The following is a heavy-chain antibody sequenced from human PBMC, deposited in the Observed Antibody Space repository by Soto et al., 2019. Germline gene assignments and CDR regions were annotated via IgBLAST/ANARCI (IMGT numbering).Heavy chain of an antibody. Sequence: GSLRLSCAASGFTFSSYAMSWVRQAPGKGLEWVSAISGSGANTYYTDSVKGRFTISRDNFKNTLYLQMNSLRAEDSAMFYCVRERSGYSYADSWGQGTLVTVSS. CDR3: VRERSGYSYADS. CDR2: ISGSGANT. V-gene: IGHV3-23*01. J-gene: IGHJ4*02. D-gene: IGHD5-18*01. CDR1: GFTFSSYA.